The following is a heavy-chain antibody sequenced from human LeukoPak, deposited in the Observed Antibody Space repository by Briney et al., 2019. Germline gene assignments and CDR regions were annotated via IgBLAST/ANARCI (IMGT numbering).Heavy chain of an antibody. Sequence: ETSETLSLTCAVYGGSFSTYYWSWIRQPPGKGLEWVGEINHSGSTNYNPSLKSRVTISIDTPKNQFSLKLTSVTAADTAVYYCARPGGRSGLAEYFQYWGQGTLVTVSS. V-gene: IGHV4-34*01. D-gene: IGHD6-19*01. CDR1: GGSFSTYY. CDR3: ARPGGRSGLAEYFQY. CDR2: INHSGST. J-gene: IGHJ1*01.